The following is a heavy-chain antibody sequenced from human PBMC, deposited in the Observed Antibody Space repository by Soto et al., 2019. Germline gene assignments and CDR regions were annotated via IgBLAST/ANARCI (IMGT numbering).Heavy chain of an antibody. D-gene: IGHD3-10*01. J-gene: IGHJ4*02. V-gene: IGHV4-59*01. CDR1: GGSISSYY. Sequence: SETLSLTCTVSGGSISSYYWSWIRQPPGKGLEWIGYIYYSGSTNYNPSLKSRVPKSVDTSKNQFSLKLSSVTAADTAVYYCAREAPVYGSGNRDPYFDYWGQGTLVTVSS. CDR2: IYYSGST. CDR3: AREAPVYGSGNRDPYFDY.